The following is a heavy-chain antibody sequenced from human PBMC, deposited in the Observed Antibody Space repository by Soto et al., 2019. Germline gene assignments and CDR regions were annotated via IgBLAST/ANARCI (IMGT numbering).Heavy chain of an antibody. V-gene: IGHV3-33*01. Sequence: PGGSLRLSCAAPGFTFSSYGMHWVRQAPGKGLEWVAVIWYDGSNKYYADSVKGRFTISRDNSKNTLYLQMNSLRAEDTAVYYCARDPRYSSSSGQGIDYWGQGTLVTVSS. J-gene: IGHJ4*02. CDR3: ARDPRYSSSSGQGIDY. D-gene: IGHD6-6*01. CDR2: IWYDGSNK. CDR1: GFTFSSYG.